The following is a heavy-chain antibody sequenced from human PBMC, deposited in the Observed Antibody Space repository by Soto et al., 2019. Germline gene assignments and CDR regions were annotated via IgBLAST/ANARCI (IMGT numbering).Heavy chain of an antibody. D-gene: IGHD2-15*01. J-gene: IGHJ4*02. CDR1: GFTFSDYY. CDR2: ISSSSSYT. CDR3: ARDSLTEYCSGGSCPKRSFDY. V-gene: IGHV3-11*06. Sequence: PGGSLRLSCAASGFTFSDYYMSWIRQAPGKGLEWVSYISSSSSYTNYADSVEGRFTISRDNAKNSLYLQMNSLRAEDTAVYYCARDSLTEYCSGGSCPKRSFDYWGQGTLVTVSS.